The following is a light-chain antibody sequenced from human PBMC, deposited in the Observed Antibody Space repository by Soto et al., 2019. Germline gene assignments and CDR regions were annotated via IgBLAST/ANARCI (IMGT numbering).Light chain of an antibody. CDR3: CSYVGATTYV. J-gene: IGLJ1*01. CDR1: SSDVGAYDF. Sequence: QSALTQPASVSGSPGQSVTISCTGTSSDVGAYDFVSWYQQHPGKAPKVMIYEGIKRPSGVSNRFSGSNSGSTASLTISGLQAEDEADYYCCSYVGATTYVFGTGTKLTVL. CDR2: EGI. V-gene: IGLV2-23*01.